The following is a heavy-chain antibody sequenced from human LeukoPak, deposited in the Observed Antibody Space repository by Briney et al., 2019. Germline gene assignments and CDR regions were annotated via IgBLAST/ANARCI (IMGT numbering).Heavy chain of an antibody. V-gene: IGHV1-18*01. CDR2: ISAYNGNT. Sequence: ASVKVSCKASGYTFTSYGISWVRQAPGQGLEWMGWISAYNGNTNYAQKLQGRVTMTRDTSISTAYMELSRLRSDDTAVYYCARGMGATFPDAFDIWGQGTMVTVSS. CDR3: ARGMGATFPDAFDI. J-gene: IGHJ3*02. D-gene: IGHD1-26*01. CDR1: GYTFTSYG.